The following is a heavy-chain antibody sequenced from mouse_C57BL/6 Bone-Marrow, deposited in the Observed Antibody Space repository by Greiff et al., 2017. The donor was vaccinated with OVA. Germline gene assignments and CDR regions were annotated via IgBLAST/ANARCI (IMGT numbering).Heavy chain of an antibody. CDR1: GYTFTSYW. D-gene: IGHD2-3*01. CDR3: ARDGSYFDY. J-gene: IGHJ2*01. CDR2: IDPNSGGT. Sequence: VQLQQPGAELLKPGASVKLSCKASGYTFTSYWMHWVKQRPGRGLEWIGWIDPNSGGTKYNEKFKSKATLTVDKPSSTAYMQLSSLTSEDSAVYYCARDGSYFDYWGQGTTLTVSS. V-gene: IGHV1-72*01.